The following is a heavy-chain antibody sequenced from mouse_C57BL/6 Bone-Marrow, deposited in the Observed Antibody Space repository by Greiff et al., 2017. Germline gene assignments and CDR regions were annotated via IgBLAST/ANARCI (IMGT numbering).Heavy chain of an antibody. J-gene: IGHJ1*03. Sequence: DVTLVESGGDLVKPGGSLKLSCAASGFTFSSYGMSWVRQTPDKRLEWVATISSGGSYTYYPDSVKGRFTISRDNAKNTLYLQMSSLKSEDTAMYYCARRLRWYFDVWGTGTTVTVSS. V-gene: IGHV5-6*02. CDR1: GFTFSSYG. CDR3: ARRLRWYFDV. CDR2: ISSGGSYT. D-gene: IGHD1-1*01.